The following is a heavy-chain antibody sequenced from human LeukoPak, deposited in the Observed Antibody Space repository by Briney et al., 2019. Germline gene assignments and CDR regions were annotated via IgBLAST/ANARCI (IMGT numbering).Heavy chain of an antibody. D-gene: IGHD7-27*01. J-gene: IGHJ4*02. V-gene: IGHV4-39*01. CDR3: ARHGNWDPFDY. CDR1: GDSINSSGYD. CDR2: IYYSGST. Sequence: SETLALTFTGSGDSINSSGYDLAWIRQPPGEGLEWIATIYYSGSTYYKPSLKSRLTISVDSSKNQFSLKMNSVTAADTAVYYCARHGNWDPFDYWGQGTLVTVSS.